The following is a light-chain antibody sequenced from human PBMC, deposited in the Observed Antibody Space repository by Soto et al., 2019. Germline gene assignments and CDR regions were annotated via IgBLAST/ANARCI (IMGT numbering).Light chain of an antibody. J-gene: IGLJ2*01. V-gene: IGLV1-47*01. Sequence: QAVVTQPPSASGTPGQRVTISCSGSSSSIGTNYIYWYQQLPGKAPKLLIYRNNQRPSGVPDRFSGSKSGTSASLAISGLRSEDEADYYCAAWDDSLSGEVFGGGTKLTVL. CDR2: RNN. CDR1: SSSIGTNY. CDR3: AAWDDSLSGEV.